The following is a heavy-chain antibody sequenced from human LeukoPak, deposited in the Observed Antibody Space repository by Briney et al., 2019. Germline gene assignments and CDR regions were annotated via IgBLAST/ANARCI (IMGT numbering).Heavy chain of an antibody. CDR3: ASAERTVTTLLDY. Sequence: GGSLRLSCAASGFTVSSNYMNWVRQVPGKGLEWVSVIYSGGSTYYADSVKGRFTISRDNSKNTLYLQMNSLRAEDTAVYYCASAERTVTTLLDYWGQGTLVTVSS. CDR2: IYSGGST. J-gene: IGHJ4*02. D-gene: IGHD4-17*01. V-gene: IGHV3-53*01. CDR1: GFTVSSNY.